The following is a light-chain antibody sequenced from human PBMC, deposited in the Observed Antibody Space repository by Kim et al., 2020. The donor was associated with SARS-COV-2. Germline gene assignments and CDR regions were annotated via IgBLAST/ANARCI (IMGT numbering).Light chain of an antibody. CDR3: QAWDSSTWV. Sequence: SYELTQPPSVSVSPGQTASITCSGDKLGDKYACWYQQKPGQSPVLVIYQDSKRLSGIPERFSGSNSGNTATLSISGIQAMDEADCYCQAWDSSTWVFGGG. CDR2: QDS. V-gene: IGLV3-1*01. CDR1: KLGDKY. J-gene: IGLJ2*01.